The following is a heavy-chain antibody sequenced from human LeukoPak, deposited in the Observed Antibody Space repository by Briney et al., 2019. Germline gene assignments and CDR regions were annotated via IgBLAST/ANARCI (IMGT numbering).Heavy chain of an antibody. CDR1: GFTFSSYW. V-gene: IGHV3-48*04. CDR3: ARDLGSSTVTTAFDY. CDR2: ISRTGNTI. Sequence: PGGSLRLSCAASGFTFSSYWMHWVRQAPGKGLEWLSYISRTGNTIYYRDSVKGRFTISRDNANNLLHLQMDNLRAEDTAVYYCARDLGSSTVTTAFDYWGQGTLVTVSS. J-gene: IGHJ4*02. D-gene: IGHD4-17*01.